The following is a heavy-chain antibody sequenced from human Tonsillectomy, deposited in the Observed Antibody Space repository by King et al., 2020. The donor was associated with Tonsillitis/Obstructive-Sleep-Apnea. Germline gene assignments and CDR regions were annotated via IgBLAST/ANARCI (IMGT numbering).Heavy chain of an antibody. CDR1: GFTFSSYW. Sequence: VQLVESGGGLVQPGGSLRLSCAASGFTFSSYWMHWVRPAPGKGLVWVSRINSDGSSTSYADSVKGRFTISRENAKNTLYLHMNSLRAEETAVYYCARGRWGGTRRSPNIVVVVAATKSWFDPWGQGTLVTVSS. D-gene: IGHD2-15*01. CDR3: ARGRWGGTRRSPNIVVVVAATKSWFDP. V-gene: IGHV3-74*01. CDR2: INSDGSST. J-gene: IGHJ5*02.